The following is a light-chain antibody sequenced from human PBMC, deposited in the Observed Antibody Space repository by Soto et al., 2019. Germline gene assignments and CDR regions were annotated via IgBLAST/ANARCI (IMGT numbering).Light chain of an antibody. Sequence: QSVLTQPPSVSEAPRQRVTISCSGSSSNIGNNAVNWYQQLPGKAPKLLIYYDDLLPSGVSDRFSGSKSGTSASLAISGLQSEDEADYYCPAWDDSLNGVVFGGGTKVTVL. CDR2: YDD. CDR3: PAWDDSLNGVV. V-gene: IGLV1-36*01. CDR1: SSNIGNNA. J-gene: IGLJ2*01.